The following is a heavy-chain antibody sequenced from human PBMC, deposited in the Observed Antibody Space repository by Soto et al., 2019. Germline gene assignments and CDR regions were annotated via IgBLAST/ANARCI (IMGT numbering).Heavy chain of an antibody. CDR1: GGSFSGYY. D-gene: IGHD3-3*01. J-gene: IGHJ5*02. V-gene: IGHV4-34*01. CDR2: INHSGST. Sequence: ASETLSLTCAVYGGSFSGYYWSWIRQPPGKGLEWIGEINHSGSTNYNPSLKSRVTISVDTSKNQFSLKLSSVTAADTAVYYCARGKGSKDFWSGFLIWFDPWGQGTLVTVSS. CDR3: ARGKGSKDFWSGFLIWFDP.